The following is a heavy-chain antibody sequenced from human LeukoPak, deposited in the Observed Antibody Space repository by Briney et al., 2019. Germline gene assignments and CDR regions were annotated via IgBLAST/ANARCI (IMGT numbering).Heavy chain of an antibody. CDR1: GGSISSGDYY. CDR3: GRGMRYSESYVVEY. CDR2: IYYSGST. D-gene: IGHD1-26*01. J-gene: IGHJ4*02. V-gene: IGHV4-30-4*01. Sequence: SETLSLTCTVSGGSISSGDYYWSWIRQPPGKGLEWIGYIYYSGSTYYNPSLKSRVTISVDTSKNQFSLKLSSVTAADTAVYHCGRGMRYSESYVVEYWGLGTLVTVSS.